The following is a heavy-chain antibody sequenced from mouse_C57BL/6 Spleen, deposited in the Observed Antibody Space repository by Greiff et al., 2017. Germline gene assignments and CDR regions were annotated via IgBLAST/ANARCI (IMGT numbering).Heavy chain of an antibody. J-gene: IGHJ2*01. D-gene: IGHD2-4*01. CDR1: GYTFTSYW. Sequence: QVQLKQPGAELVMPGASVKLSCKASGYTFTSYWMHWVKQRPGQGLEWIGEIDPSDSYTNYNQKFKGKSTLTVDKSSSTAYMQLSSLTSEDSAVYYCARSGANYDYDDYWGQGTTLTVSS. V-gene: IGHV1-69*01. CDR2: IDPSDSYT. CDR3: ARSGANYDYDDY.